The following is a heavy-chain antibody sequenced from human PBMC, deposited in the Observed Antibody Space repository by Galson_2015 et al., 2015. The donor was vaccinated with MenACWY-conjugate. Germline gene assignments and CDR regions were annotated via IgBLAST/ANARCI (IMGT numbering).Heavy chain of an antibody. D-gene: IGHD4-23*01. V-gene: IGHV3-21*01. J-gene: IGHJ4*02. CDR2: ISTSSSYS. CDR3: AKEDDYGGWVIDF. CDR1: GFSFSNYN. Sequence: SLRLSCAASGFSFSNYNMNWVRQAPGQGLEWVSVISTSSSYSYYADSVKGRFTISRDNAKNSLYLQMNSLRAEDTAVYFCAKEDDYGGWVIDFWGQGTLVTVSS.